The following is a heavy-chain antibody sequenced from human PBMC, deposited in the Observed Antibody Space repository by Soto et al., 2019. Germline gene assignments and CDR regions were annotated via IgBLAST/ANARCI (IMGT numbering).Heavy chain of an antibody. CDR2: ISSSSSTI. Sequence: PGGSLRLSCAASGFTFSSYSMNWVRQAPGKGLEWVSYISSSSSTIYYADSVKGRFTISRDNAKNSLYLQMNSLRDEDTAVYYCARVGKYSSGWYSDYWGQGTLVTVSS. CDR1: GFTFSSYS. D-gene: IGHD6-19*01. CDR3: ARVGKYSSGWYSDY. J-gene: IGHJ4*02. V-gene: IGHV3-48*02.